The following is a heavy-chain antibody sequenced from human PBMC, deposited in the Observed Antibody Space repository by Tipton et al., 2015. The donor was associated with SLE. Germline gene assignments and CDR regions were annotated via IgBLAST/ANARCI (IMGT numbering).Heavy chain of an antibody. CDR1: GGSISNYY. J-gene: IGHJ4*02. V-gene: IGHV4-4*07. Sequence: TLSLTCSVSGGSISNYYWSWIRQSAGRGLEWIGRIYSSGDRDYNPSLRSRVTMSIDASQNRVSLRLKSVSAADTAVYYCAGLTGGPYYFDYWGQGALVTVSS. CDR3: AGLTGGPYYFDY. D-gene: IGHD7-27*01. CDR2: IYSSGDR.